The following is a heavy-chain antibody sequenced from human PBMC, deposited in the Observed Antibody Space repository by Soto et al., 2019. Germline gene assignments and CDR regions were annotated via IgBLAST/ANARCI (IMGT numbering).Heavy chain of an antibody. J-gene: IGHJ4*02. Sequence: EVHLLESGGGLVQPGGSLRLSCAASGFTFRSYAMSWVRQAPGKGLEWVSALNGNGGTTYYADSVKGRFTISRDNSKDTLYLQINSLSAEDTAVYYCAKSLSVADNFDNWGQGTLVTVSS. CDR1: GFTFRSYA. CDR3: AKSLSVADNFDN. D-gene: IGHD2-15*01. CDR2: LNGNGGTT. V-gene: IGHV3-23*01.